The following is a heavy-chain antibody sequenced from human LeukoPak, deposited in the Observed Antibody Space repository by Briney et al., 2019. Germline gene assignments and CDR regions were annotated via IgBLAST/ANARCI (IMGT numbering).Heavy chain of an antibody. CDR2: ISSSGGTI. Sequence: GSLRLSCAASGFAFSDYYMSWIRQALGKGLEWVSYISSSGGTIYFADSVKDRFTISRDNAKNSLDLQMNSLRAEDTAMYYCARAAVVTSPFDYWGQGTLVTVSS. J-gene: IGHJ4*02. D-gene: IGHD4-23*01. CDR3: ARAAVVTSPFDY. CDR1: GFAFSDYY. V-gene: IGHV3-11*01.